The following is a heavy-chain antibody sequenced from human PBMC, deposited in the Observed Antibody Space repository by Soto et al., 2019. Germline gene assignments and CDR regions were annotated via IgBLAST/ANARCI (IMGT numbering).Heavy chain of an antibody. CDR1: GFTFSSYS. CDR2: ISSSSDYI. Sequence: GGSLRLSCAASGFTFSSYSMNWVRQAPGKGLEWVSSISSSSDYIYYADSVKGRFTISRDSARNSLYLQMNSLRAEDSAVYYCARDLYGDYAFDIWGQGTMVTVSS. V-gene: IGHV3-21*01. CDR3: ARDLYGDYAFDI. D-gene: IGHD4-17*01. J-gene: IGHJ3*02.